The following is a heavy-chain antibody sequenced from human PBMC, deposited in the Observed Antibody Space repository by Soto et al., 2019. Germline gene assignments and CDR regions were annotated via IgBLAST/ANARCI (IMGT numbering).Heavy chain of an antibody. CDR3: TRLSSSSGEAYQYYGMDV. Sequence: PVASLRHSYSSSGFTFRDSAIHRVRLASGKGLEWVGRIRTRANSYATAYAASVNARFTVSRDDSKKTAYLQMDSLRIEDTAVYYCTRLSSSSGEAYQYYGMDVWGQGT. CDR2: IRTRANSYAT. J-gene: IGHJ6*02. CDR1: GFTFRDSA. D-gene: IGHD6-6*01. V-gene: IGHV3-73*01.